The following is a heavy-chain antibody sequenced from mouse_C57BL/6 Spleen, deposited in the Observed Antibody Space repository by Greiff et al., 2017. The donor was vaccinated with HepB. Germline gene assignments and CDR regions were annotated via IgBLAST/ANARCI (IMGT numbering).Heavy chain of an antibody. CDR1: GYTFTDYN. CDR2: INPNNGGT. J-gene: IGHJ3*01. Sequence: EVQLQQSGPELVKPGASVKIPCKASGYTFTDYNMDWVKQSHGKSLEWIGDINPNNGGTIYNQKFKGKATLTVDKSSSTAYMELRSLTSEDTAVYYCARFEDGYYGAWFAYWGQGTLVTVSA. CDR3: ARFEDGYYGAWFAY. D-gene: IGHD2-3*01. V-gene: IGHV1-18*01.